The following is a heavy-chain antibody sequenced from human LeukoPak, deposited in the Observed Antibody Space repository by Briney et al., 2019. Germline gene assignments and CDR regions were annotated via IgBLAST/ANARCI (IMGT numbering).Heavy chain of an antibody. CDR1: GGSFSGYY. V-gene: IGHV4-34*01. CDR2: INHSGST. D-gene: IGHD6-19*01. CDR3: ARERGAHTGSSGWFLAKTPKGYFDY. Sequence: SETLSLTCAVYGGSFSGYYWSWIRQPPGKGLEWIGEINHSGSTNYNPSLKSRVTISVDTSKNQFSLQLNSVTPEDTAVYYCARERGAHTGSSGWFLAKTPKGYFDYWGQGTLVTVSS. J-gene: IGHJ4*02.